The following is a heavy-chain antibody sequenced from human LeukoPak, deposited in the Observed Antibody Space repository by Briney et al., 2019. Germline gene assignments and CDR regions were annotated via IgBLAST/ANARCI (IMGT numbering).Heavy chain of an antibody. CDR2: ISGSGGST. CDR3: AKDTSVRYYDSSGYYSTPVYYFDY. D-gene: IGHD3-22*01. Sequence: GGSLRLSCAASGFTFSSYGMSWVRQAPGKGLEWVSAISGSGGSTYYADSVKGRFTISRDNSKNTLYLQMNSLRAEDTAVYYCAKDTSVRYYDSSGYYSTPVYYFDYWGQGTLVTVSS. J-gene: IGHJ4*02. V-gene: IGHV3-23*01. CDR1: GFTFSSYG.